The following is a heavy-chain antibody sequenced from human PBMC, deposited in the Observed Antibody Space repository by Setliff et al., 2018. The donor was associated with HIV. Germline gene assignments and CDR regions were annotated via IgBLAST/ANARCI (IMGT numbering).Heavy chain of an antibody. CDR1: GFTFSSYP. V-gene: IGHV3-23*01. Sequence: EGSLRLSCAASGFTFSSYPMSWVRQSPGKGPEWVSAISDGGGSTYYAVSVKGRFTISRDNSKNTLYLQMNSLRVEDTAVYYCAKEPKLGGIAAPFDYWGQGTLVTVSS. D-gene: IGHD6-6*01. CDR2: ISDGGGST. J-gene: IGHJ4*02. CDR3: AKEPKLGGIAAPFDY.